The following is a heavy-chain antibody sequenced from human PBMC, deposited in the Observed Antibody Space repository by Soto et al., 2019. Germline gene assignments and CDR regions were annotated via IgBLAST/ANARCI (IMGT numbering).Heavy chain of an antibody. Sequence: SVKVSCKASGGTFSSYAISWVRQAPGQGLAWMGGIIPIFGTTNYARRFQGRVTITADKSTSTAYMELRSLRSEDTAVYYCARGTRSGSYYYYGLDVWGQGTTVTVSS. V-gene: IGHV1-69*06. CDR1: GGTFSSYA. D-gene: IGHD1-26*01. J-gene: IGHJ6*02. CDR3: ARGTRSGSYYYYGLDV. CDR2: IIPIFGTT.